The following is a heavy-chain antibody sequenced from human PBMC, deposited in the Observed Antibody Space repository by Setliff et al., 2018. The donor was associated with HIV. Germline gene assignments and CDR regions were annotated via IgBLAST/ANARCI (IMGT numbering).Heavy chain of an antibody. CDR1: SGSISSHY. D-gene: IGHD4-17*01. CDR2: LFYNGRS. J-gene: IGHJ3*01. V-gene: IGHV4-59*11. Sequence: SETLSLTCSVSSGSISSHYWSWIRQPPGKGLEWIGYLFYNGRSNYNPSLKSRATISLDTSNNRFSLKLRPVTTADTAVYYCARGNPLRWNAFAFDVWGQGTMVTVSS. CDR3: ARGNPLRWNAFAFDV.